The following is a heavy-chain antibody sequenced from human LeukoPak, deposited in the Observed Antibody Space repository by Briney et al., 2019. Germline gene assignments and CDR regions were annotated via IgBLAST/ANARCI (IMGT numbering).Heavy chain of an antibody. CDR3: ARGLYDYVWGSYRPYFDY. Sequence: PSETLSLTCAVYGGSFSGYYWSWIRQPPGKGLEWIGEINHSGSTNYNPSFKSRVTISVDTSKNQFSLKLSSVTAADTAVYYCARGLYDYVWGSYRPYFDYWGQGTLVTVSS. CDR2: INHSGST. V-gene: IGHV4-34*01. D-gene: IGHD3-16*02. J-gene: IGHJ4*02. CDR1: GGSFSGYY.